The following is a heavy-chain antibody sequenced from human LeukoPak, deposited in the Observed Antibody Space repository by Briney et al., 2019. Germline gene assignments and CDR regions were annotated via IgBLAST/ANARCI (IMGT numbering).Heavy chain of an antibody. CDR1: GYTFTAYY. Sequence: ASVKVSCKTPGYTFTAYYIRWVRQAPGQGLEWMGWINPNSGNTGYAQKFQGRVTITRNTSISTAYMELSSLRSEDTAVYYCARVVRHHYDILTGYSPSFDYWGQGTLVTVSS. V-gene: IGHV1-8*03. D-gene: IGHD3-9*01. CDR2: INPNSGNT. CDR3: ARVVRHHYDILTGYSPSFDY. J-gene: IGHJ4*02.